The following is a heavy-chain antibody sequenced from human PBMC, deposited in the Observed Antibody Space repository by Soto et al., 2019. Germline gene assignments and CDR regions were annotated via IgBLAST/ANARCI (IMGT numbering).Heavy chain of an antibody. CDR2: INRDGSST. Sequence: EVQLVESGGGLVQPGGSLRLSCAASGFTFSSYWMHWVCQAPGKGLVWVSRINRDGSSTSYADSVKGRFTISRDNAKNTLYLQMNSLRAEDTAVYYCVRTSLVVAAATREDYWGQGTLVTVSS. D-gene: IGHD2-15*01. J-gene: IGHJ4*02. CDR1: GFTFSSYW. V-gene: IGHV3-74*01. CDR3: VRTSLVVAAATREDY.